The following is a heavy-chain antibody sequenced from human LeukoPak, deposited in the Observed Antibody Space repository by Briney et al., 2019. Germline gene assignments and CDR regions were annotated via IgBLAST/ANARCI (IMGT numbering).Heavy chain of an antibody. J-gene: IGHJ4*02. CDR1: GFTVSGSY. CDR3: AKDSTHYRVWDDYDSRGLYY. V-gene: IGHV3-66*01. Sequence: GVSLRLSCSASGFTVSGSYMSWVRQAPGKGLEWVSFLYSDGTTSYGDSVKGRFTISRDNTKNTLYLQMNSLRAEDTAVYYCAKDSTHYRVWDDYDSRGLYYWGQGTLVTVSS. CDR2: LYSDGTT. D-gene: IGHD3-22*01.